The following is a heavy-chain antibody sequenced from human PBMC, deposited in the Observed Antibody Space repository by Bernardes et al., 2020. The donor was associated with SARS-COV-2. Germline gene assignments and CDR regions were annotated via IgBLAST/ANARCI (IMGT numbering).Heavy chain of an antibody. CDR1: GASISSYY. J-gene: IGHJ6*03. CDR2: IYTSGST. V-gene: IGHV4-4*07. Sequence: TLSLTCTVSGASISSYYWSWIRQPAWKGLEWIGRIYTSGSTNYNPSLKSRVTMSVDTSKNQFSLMLRSVTAADTAVYYCVRVSPPYYNHYMDVWGKGTTVTVSS. CDR3: VRVSPPYYNHYMDV.